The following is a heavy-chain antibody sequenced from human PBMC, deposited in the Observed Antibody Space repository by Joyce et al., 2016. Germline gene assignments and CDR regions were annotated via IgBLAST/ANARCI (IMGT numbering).Heavy chain of an antibody. CDR2: INSDGTMI. CDR1: GFTCSRNW. CDR3: ARSTEV. Sequence: EVQLVESGGGLVQPGGSLRLSCAASGFTCSRNWMHWVRQAPGKGLVWVSHINSDGTMITYADSVKGRFTISRDNAKNTLYLQMSGLRPEDTAMYYCARSTEVWGQGTLVTVSS. J-gene: IGHJ4*02. V-gene: IGHV3-74*01.